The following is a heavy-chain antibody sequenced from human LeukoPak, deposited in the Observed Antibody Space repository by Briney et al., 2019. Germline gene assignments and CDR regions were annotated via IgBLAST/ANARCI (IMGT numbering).Heavy chain of an antibody. CDR1: GFTFSSYS. D-gene: IGHD4-17*01. CDR3: ARDYGDYVLCDY. V-gene: IGHV3-21*01. J-gene: IGHJ4*02. CDR2: ISSSSSYI. Sequence: KPGGSLRLSCAASGFTFSSYSMNWVRQAPGKGLEWVSSISSSSSYIYYADSVKGRFTISRVNAKDSLYLQMNSLRAEDTAVYYCARDYGDYVLCDYWGQGTLVTVSS.